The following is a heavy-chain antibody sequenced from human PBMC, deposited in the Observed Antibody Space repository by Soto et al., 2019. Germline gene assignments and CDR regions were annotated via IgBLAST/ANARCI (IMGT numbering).Heavy chain of an antibody. V-gene: IGHV4-59*01. Sequence: SETLSLTCTVSGDSIKNYFWSWVRQPPGKGLEWIGHLYHSGTTNYSPALKSRVTMSIDQSKNQFSLSLNSVTAADTAVYFCARDPGHCTNGVCPIFDFWGQGIPVTVSS. CDR1: GDSIKNYF. CDR3: ARDPGHCTNGVCPIFDF. D-gene: IGHD2-8*01. J-gene: IGHJ4*02. CDR2: LYHSGTT.